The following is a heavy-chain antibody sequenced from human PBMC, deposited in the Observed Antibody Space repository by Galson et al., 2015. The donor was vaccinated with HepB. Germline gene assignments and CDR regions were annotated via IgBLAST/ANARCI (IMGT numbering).Heavy chain of an antibody. CDR3: ARVITIFGGDY. Sequence: SLRLSCAASGFTFSSYSMNWVRQAPGKGLEWVSYVSSSGSTIYYADSVKGRFTISRDNAKNSLYLQMNSLRAEDTAVYYCARVITIFGGDYWGQGTLVTVSS. V-gene: IGHV3-48*01. D-gene: IGHD3-3*01. J-gene: IGHJ4*02. CDR1: GFTFSSYS. CDR2: VSSSGSTI.